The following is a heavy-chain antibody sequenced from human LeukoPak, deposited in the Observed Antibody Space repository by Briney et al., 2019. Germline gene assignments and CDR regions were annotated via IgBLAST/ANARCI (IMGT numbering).Heavy chain of an antibody. D-gene: IGHD7-27*01. V-gene: IGHV3-23*01. CDR1: GFTFNNYA. CDR2: ISGSGGST. Sequence: PGGSLRLSCAASGFTFNNYAMTWVRQAPGKGLEWVSAISGSGGSTYYADSVKGRFTISRDNSKNTLYLQMNSLRAEDTAVYYCANGRLGMAFDYWGQGTLVTVSS. CDR3: ANGRLGMAFDY. J-gene: IGHJ4*02.